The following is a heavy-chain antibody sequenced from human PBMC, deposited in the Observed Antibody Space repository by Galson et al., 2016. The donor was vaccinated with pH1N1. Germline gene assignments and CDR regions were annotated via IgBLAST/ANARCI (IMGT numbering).Heavy chain of an antibody. CDR3: VKDLVRGVIGGLLRD. Sequence: SLRLSCAASGFTFSNYVMYWVRLAPGKGLEWVSSISGSGISRYYADSVKGRFTISRDNSKSTLSLQLNNLRAEDTALYYCVKDLVRGVIGGLLRDWGQGTLVTVSS. CDR1: GFTFSNYV. V-gene: IGHV3-23*05. CDR2: ISGSGISR. J-gene: IGHJ1*01. D-gene: IGHD3-10*01.